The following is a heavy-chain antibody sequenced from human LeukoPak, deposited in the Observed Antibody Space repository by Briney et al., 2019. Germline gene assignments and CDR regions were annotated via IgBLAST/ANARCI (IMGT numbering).Heavy chain of an antibody. CDR1: GGSISNYY. Sequence: PSETLSLTCTVSGGSISNYYWCWIRQPPGKGLEWIGYIYYSGSTNYNPSLKSRVTISVDTSKNQFSLKLSSVTAADTAVYYCARRISPYYYDSSGYYDYWGQGTLVTVSS. V-gene: IGHV4-59*08. CDR3: ARRISPYYYDSSGYYDY. J-gene: IGHJ4*02. D-gene: IGHD3-22*01. CDR2: IYYSGST.